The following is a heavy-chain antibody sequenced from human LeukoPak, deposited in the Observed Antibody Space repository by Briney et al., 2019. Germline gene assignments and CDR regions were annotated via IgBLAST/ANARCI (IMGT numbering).Heavy chain of an antibody. CDR1: GDSVSINSAA. J-gene: IGHJ5*02. CDR3: ARDGRYFDWFGFDP. CDR2: TYYRSKWYN. Sequence: SQTLSLTCALSGDSVSINSAAWDWVRQSPSRGLGWLGRTYYRSKWYNDYAVSVKSRITINPDTSKNQFSLKLSSVTAADTAVYYGARDGRYFDWFGFDPWGQGTLVTVSS. D-gene: IGHD3-9*01. V-gene: IGHV6-1*01.